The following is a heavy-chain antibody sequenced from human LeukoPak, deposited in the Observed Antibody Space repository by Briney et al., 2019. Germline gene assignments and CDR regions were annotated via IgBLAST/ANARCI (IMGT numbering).Heavy chain of an antibody. J-gene: IGHJ4*02. D-gene: IGHD2-21*02. CDR2: ISGSGGST. Sequence: GGSLRLSCAASGFTFSSYAMSWVRQAPGKGLEWVSAISGSGGSTYYADSVKGRFTISRDNSKNTLYLQMNSLRTEDTAVYYCAKDLAYCGGDCYPSLDYWGQGTLVTVSS. CDR1: GFTFSSYA. CDR3: AKDLAYCGGDCYPSLDY. V-gene: IGHV3-23*01.